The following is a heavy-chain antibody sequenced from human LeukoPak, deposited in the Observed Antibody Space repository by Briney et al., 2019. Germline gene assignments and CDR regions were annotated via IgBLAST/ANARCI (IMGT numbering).Heavy chain of an antibody. D-gene: IGHD3-10*01. CDR3: ARQALLFGGYYYGMDV. J-gene: IGHJ6*02. CDR1: GGSISSSSYY. CDR2: IYYSGST. Sequence: SETLSPTCTVSGGSISSSSYYWGWIRQPPGKGLEWIGYIYYSGSTYYNPSLKSRVTISVDTSKNQFSLKLSSVTAADTAVYYCARQALLFGGYYYGMDVWGQGTTVTVSS. V-gene: IGHV4-61*05.